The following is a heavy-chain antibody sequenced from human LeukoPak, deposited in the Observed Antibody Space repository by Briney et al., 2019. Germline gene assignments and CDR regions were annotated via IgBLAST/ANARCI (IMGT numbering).Heavy chain of an antibody. V-gene: IGHV3-23*01. CDR1: GFTFSSYA. CDR3: ANSGYSYGYFFGLFDY. D-gene: IGHD5-18*01. Sequence: PGGSLRLSCAASGFTFSSYAMSWVRQAPGKGLEWVSAISGSGGSTYYADSVKGRFTISSDNSKNTLYLQMNSLRAEDTAVYYCANSGYSYGYFFGLFDYWGQGTLVTVSS. J-gene: IGHJ4*02. CDR2: ISGSGGST.